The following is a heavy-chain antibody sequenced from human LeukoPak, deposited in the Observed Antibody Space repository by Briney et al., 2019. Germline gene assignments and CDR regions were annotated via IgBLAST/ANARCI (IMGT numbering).Heavy chain of an antibody. J-gene: IGHJ5*02. V-gene: IGHV4-59*01. Sequence: PSETLSLTCTVSGGSISSYYWSWIRQPPGKGLEWIGYIYYSGSTNYNPSLKSRVTISVDTSKNQFSLKLSSVTAADTAVYYCARDPSRSGYNWFDPWGQGTLVTVST. CDR2: IYYSGST. D-gene: IGHD1-26*01. CDR1: GGSISSYY. CDR3: ARDPSRSGYNWFDP.